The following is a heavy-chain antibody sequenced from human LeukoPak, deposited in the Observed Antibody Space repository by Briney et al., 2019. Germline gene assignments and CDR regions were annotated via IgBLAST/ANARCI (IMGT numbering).Heavy chain of an antibody. D-gene: IGHD2-2*03. J-gene: IGHJ4*02. CDR2: IYYSGST. CDR3: ARHSRLDKSSLSWADY. V-gene: IGHV4-59*08. CDR1: GGSISSYY. Sequence: SETLSLTCTFSGGSISSYYWSWIRQPPAKGLEWIGYIYYSGSTNYNPSLKSRVTISVDTSKNQFSLKLSSVTAADTAVYYCARHSRLDKSSLSWADYWGQGTLVAVSS.